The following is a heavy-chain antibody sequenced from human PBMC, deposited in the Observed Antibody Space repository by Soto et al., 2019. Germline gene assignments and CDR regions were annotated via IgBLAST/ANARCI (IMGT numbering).Heavy chain of an antibody. D-gene: IGHD3-10*01. J-gene: IGHJ5*02. CDR3: ARDREVHYYGSGSSSNWFDP. CDR2: IVVGSGNT. CDR1: GFTFTSSA. V-gene: IGHV1-58*01. Sequence: ASVKVSCKASGFTFTSSAVQWVRQARGQRLEWIGWIVVGSGNTNYAQKFQERVTMTTDTSTSTAYMELRSLRSDDTAVYYCARDREVHYYGSGSSSNWFDPWG.